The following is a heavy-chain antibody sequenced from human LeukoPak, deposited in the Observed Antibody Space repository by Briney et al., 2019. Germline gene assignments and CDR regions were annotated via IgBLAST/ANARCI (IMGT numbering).Heavy chain of an antibody. J-gene: IGHJ6*03. Sequence: PSETLSLTCTVSGGSISSSSYYWGWIRQPPGEGLEWIGSIYYSGSTYSNPPLKSRVTISVDTSKNQFSLKLSSVTAADTAVYYCARETSQKGAHYMDVWGKGTTVTISS. D-gene: IGHD3-16*01. CDR2: IYYSGST. CDR3: ARETSQKGAHYMDV. V-gene: IGHV4-39*07. CDR1: GGSISSSSYY.